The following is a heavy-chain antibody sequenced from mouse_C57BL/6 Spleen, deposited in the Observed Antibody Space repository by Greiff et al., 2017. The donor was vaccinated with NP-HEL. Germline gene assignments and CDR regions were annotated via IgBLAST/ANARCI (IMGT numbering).Heavy chain of an antibody. CDR3: ARARYFDV. J-gene: IGHJ1*03. Sequence: QVQLQQSGAVLVKPGASVKMSCKASGYTFTSYWMTWVKQRPGQGLEWIGDIYPGSGSTNYNEKFTSKATLTVDTSSSTPYMQLSTLTSEDSAVYYCARARYFDVWGTGTTVTVSS. CDR2: IYPGSGST. CDR1: GYTFTSYW. V-gene: IGHV1-55*01.